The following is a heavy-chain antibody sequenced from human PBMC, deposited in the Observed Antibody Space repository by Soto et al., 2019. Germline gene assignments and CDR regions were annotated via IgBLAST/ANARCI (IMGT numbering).Heavy chain of an antibody. D-gene: IGHD6-19*01. J-gene: IGHJ5*02. CDR2: VIPIFGTA. CDR3: ASAEGRSGWSEVNWFDP. Sequence: QVQLVQSGAEVKKPGSSVKVSCKASGGTFSSYAISWVRQAPGQGLEWMGGVIPIFGTANYAQKFQGRVAITAQDSTSTAYMELSSLGSEDTAVYYCASAEGRSGWSEVNWFDPWGQGTLVTVSS. V-gene: IGHV1-69*12. CDR1: GGTFSSYA.